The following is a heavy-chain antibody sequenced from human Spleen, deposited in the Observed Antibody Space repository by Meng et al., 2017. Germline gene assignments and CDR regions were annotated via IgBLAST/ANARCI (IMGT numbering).Heavy chain of an antibody. CDR3: ARGSEFWKE. CDR1: GYTFTAYY. CDR2: INPNGGGT. J-gene: IGHJ4*02. V-gene: IGHV1-2*06. D-gene: IGHD3-3*01. Sequence: ASVKVSCKASGYTFTAYYIHWVRQAPGQGLEWVGRINPNGGGTDSALKFQGRVTMTRDTSISTAYMELSSLRSDDTAVYYCARGSEFWKEWGQGTLVTVSS.